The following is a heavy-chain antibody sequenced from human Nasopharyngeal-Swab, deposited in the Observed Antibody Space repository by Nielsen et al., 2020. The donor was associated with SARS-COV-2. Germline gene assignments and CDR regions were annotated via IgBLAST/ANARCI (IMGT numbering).Heavy chain of an antibody. CDR3: AKDLEFPGKWFEP. J-gene: IGHJ5*02. CDR1: GFTFSSYA. D-gene: IGHD3-10*01. CDR2: ISGSGGST. V-gene: IGHV3-23*01. Sequence: GESLKISCAASGFTFSSYAMSWVRQAPGKGLEWVSAISGSGGSTYYADSVKGRFTISRDNSKNTLYLQMNSLRAEDTAVYYCAKDLEFPGKWFEPWGQGNLGNGSS.